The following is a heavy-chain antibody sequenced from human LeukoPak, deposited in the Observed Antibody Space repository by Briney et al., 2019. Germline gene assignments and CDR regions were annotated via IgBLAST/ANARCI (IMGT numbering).Heavy chain of an antibody. V-gene: IGHV3-11*06. CDR2: ISSSSSYT. D-gene: IGHD5-12*01. CDR3: ARLGWATAPLDY. Sequence: GGSLRLSCAASGFTFSDYYMSWIRQAPGKGLEWASYISSSSSYTNYADSVKGRFTISRDNAKNSLYLQMNSLRAEDTAVYYCARLGWATAPLDYWGQGTWSPSPQ. J-gene: IGHJ4*02. CDR1: GFTFSDYY.